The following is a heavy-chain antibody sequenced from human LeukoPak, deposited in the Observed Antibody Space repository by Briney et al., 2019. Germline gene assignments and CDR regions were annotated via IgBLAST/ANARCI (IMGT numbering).Heavy chain of an antibody. J-gene: IGHJ5*02. D-gene: IGHD2-2*01. V-gene: IGHV4-31*03. CDR3: ARGYCSSTSCLYNWFDP. CDR1: GGSISSGAYY. CDR2: IYYSGST. Sequence: PSQTLSLTCTVSGGSISSGAYYWSWIRQHPGKGLGWIGYIYYSGSTYYNPSLKSRVTISVDTSKNQFSLKLSSVTAADTAVYYCARGYCSSTSCLYNWFDPWGQGTLVTVSS.